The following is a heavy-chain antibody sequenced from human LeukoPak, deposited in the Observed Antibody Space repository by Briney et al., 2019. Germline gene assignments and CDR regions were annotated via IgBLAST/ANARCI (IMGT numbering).Heavy chain of an antibody. CDR2: IYYGGST. J-gene: IGHJ4*02. CDR1: GGSISSSSYY. CDR3: ARTTVYYYDSSGYPVLGNFDY. V-gene: IGHV4-39*01. Sequence: PSETLSLTCTVSGGSISSSSYYWGWIRQPPGKGLEWIGSIYYGGSTYYNPSLKSRVTISVDTSKNQFSLKLSSVTAADTAVYYCARTTVYYYDSSGYPVLGNFDYWGRGTLVTVSS. D-gene: IGHD3-22*01.